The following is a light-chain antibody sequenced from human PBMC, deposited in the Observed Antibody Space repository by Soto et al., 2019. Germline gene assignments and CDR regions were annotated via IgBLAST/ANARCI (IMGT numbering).Light chain of an antibody. CDR3: QQYGTSEII. CDR2: GAS. V-gene: IGKV3-15*01. J-gene: IGKJ5*01. Sequence: EIVMTQSPATLSVSPGERVTLSCRASQSVSSNLAWYQQKVGQAPRLLIYGASTRATGIPARFSGSGSGTDFTLTISRLETEDFAVFYCQQYGTSEIIFGQGTRLENK. CDR1: QSVSSN.